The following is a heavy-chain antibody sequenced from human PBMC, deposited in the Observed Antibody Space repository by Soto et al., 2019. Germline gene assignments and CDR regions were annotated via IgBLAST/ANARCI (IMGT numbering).Heavy chain of an antibody. Sequence: EVQLLESGGGLVQPGGSLRLSCAASGFTFSSYAMTWVRQAPGTGLDWVSAISGSGDTTYYADSVKGRYTISRDNSKNTLYLQMNSLSAEDTAVYYCAKDRVGRLPDAFDIWGRGTMVTVSS. J-gene: IGHJ3*02. D-gene: IGHD1-26*01. CDR3: AKDRVGRLPDAFDI. CDR1: GFTFSSYA. CDR2: ISGSGDTT. V-gene: IGHV3-23*01.